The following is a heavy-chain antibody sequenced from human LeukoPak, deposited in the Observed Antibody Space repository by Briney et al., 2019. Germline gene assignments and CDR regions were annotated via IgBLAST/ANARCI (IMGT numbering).Heavy chain of an antibody. V-gene: IGHV3-30*02. CDR3: AKGKDSGSVYDCSDY. J-gene: IGHJ4*02. Sequence: GGSLRLSCAASGFTFGSYGMHWVRQAPGKGLEWVAFIRYDGSNTHYGDSVKGRFTISRDNSKSTLYLQMNSLRVEDTAVYYCAKGKDSGSVYDCSDYWGQGTLVTVSS. CDR1: GFTFGSYG. D-gene: IGHD5/OR15-5a*01. CDR2: IRYDGSNT.